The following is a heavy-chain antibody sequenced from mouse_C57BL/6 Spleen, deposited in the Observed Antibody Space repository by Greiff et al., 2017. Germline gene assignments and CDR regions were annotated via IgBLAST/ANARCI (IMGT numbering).Heavy chain of an antibody. CDR2: IRNKANGYTT. D-gene: IGHD1-1*01. CDR1: GFTFTDYY. J-gene: IGHJ3*01. V-gene: IGHV7-3*01. CDR3: ARSSSITTVVAPFAY. Sequence: EVNVVESGGGLVQPGGSLSLSCAASGFTFTDYYMSWVRQPPGKALEWLGFIRNKANGYTTEYSASVKGRFTISRDNSQSILYLQMNALRAEDSATYYCARSSSITTVVAPFAYWGQGTLVTVSA.